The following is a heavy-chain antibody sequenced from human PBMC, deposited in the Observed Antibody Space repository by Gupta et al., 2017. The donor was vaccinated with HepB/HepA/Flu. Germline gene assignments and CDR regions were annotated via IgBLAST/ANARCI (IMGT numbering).Heavy chain of an antibody. V-gene: IGHV2-5*01. D-gene: IGHD1-14*01. CDR2: IYWNDDE. CDR1: GVSFPTRGVG. Sequence: QITLKESGPTLVKPTQTLTLTCSFSGVSFPTRGVGVGWIRHPPGKALEWLALIYWNDDERDSPSLRSRLTITKDTSKNQVVLTMTNRDPADTATYYCTRRPSEVRSSGGNDYWGQGTLVTVSS. J-gene: IGHJ4*02. CDR3: TRRPSEVRSSGGNDY.